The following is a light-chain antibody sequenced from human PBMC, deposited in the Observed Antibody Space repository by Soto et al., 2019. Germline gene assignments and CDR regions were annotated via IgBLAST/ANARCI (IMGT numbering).Light chain of an antibody. Sequence: DIQMTQSPSTLSASVVDRVTITCRASQTISNWLAWYQQKPGKAPKLLIYDASILESGVPSRFSGSGSGTEFTLTISSLQPDDFATYYCQQYNSLWTFGQGTKVDIK. J-gene: IGKJ1*01. CDR2: DAS. V-gene: IGKV1-5*01. CDR3: QQYNSLWT. CDR1: QTISNW.